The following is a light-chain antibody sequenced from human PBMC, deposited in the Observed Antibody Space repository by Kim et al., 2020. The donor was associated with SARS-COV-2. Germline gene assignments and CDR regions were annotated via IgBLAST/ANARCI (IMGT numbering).Light chain of an antibody. Sequence: EIVMTQSPATLSVSPGERATLSCRASQSVSSNLAWYQQKPGQAPRLLIYGASTRATGIPARFSGGGSGTEFTLTISSLQSEDFAVYYCQQYNNWPPNTFGQGTKLEI. J-gene: IGKJ2*01. CDR3: QQYNNWPPNT. V-gene: IGKV3-15*01. CDR1: QSVSSN. CDR2: GAS.